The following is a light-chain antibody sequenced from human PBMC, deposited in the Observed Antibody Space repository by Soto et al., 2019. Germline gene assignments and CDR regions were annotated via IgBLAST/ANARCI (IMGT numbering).Light chain of an antibody. J-gene: IGLJ2*01. CDR3: CSYAGSSTLV. Sequence: QSALTQPASVSGSPGQSITISCTGTSSDVGSYNLVSWYQQHPGKAPKLMIYEVSKRPSGVSNRFSGSKSGNTASLTIPGLQAEDEADYYYCSYAGSSTLVFGGGTKLTVL. V-gene: IGLV2-23*02. CDR2: EVS. CDR1: SSDVGSYNL.